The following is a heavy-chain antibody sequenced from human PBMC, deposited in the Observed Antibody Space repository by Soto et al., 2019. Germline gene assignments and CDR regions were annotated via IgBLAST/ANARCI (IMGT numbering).Heavy chain of an antibody. CDR3: ANVSLVELISPCAFDI. V-gene: IGHV3-9*01. J-gene: IGHJ3*02. Sequence: EVQRVGSGGGLVHPGRSLRLSCAASGFTFDDYAMHWVRQPPGKGLEWVSGISWNSDDIGYADSVKGRFTISRDNAKKSLYLQMNSLRVEDPAFYYCANVSLVELISPCAFDICGQGTMVTVSS. D-gene: IGHD2-8*02. CDR2: ISWNSDDI. CDR1: GFTFDDYA.